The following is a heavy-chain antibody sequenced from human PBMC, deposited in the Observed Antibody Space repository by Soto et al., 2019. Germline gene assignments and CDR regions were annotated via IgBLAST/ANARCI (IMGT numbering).Heavy chain of an antibody. J-gene: IGHJ6*02. CDR2: IYHTVTT. V-gene: IGHV4-4*02. CDR1: AGSISTTNW. D-gene: IGHD3-10*01. CDR3: ATSAGSAYGVDV. Sequence: SETLSLTFAVSAGSISTTNWYVWVRQPPGMGLEWIGEIYHTVTTTDNPSLKSRVTMSVYMSKSQFSLGLSFVTAADTAVYYCATSAGSAYGVDVWGPGATVTVSS.